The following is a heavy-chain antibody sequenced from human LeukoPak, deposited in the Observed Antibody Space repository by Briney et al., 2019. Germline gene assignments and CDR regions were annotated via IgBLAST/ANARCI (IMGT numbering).Heavy chain of an antibody. D-gene: IGHD3-3*01. J-gene: IGHJ6*02. V-gene: IGHV1-8*01. CDR2: MNPNNGGT. Sequence: ASVKASCKASGYTFTSYDINWVRQATGQGLEWVGWMNPNNGGTVYAQKFQGRVTMTRDTSTGTLYMELNSLKSEDTAVYYCARGAIFGVTPRGYGMDVWGQGTTVTVSS. CDR3: ARGAIFGVTPRGYGMDV. CDR1: GYTFTSYD.